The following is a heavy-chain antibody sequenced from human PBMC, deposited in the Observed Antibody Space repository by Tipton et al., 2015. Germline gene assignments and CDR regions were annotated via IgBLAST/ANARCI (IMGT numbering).Heavy chain of an antibody. V-gene: IGHV3-7*04. CDR2: IKIDGSGK. J-gene: IGHJ6*02. Sequence: SLRLSCEASGFKFEDHLLTWVRQAPGKGLEWVANIKIDGSGKYYADFVKGRFTVSRDNAKNSLYLQMNSLRGNDTAVYYCARASASAVLSSFLFTMDVWGQGTPVTVSS. CDR1: GFKFEDHL. CDR3: ARASASAVLSSFLFTMDV. D-gene: IGHD2-2*01.